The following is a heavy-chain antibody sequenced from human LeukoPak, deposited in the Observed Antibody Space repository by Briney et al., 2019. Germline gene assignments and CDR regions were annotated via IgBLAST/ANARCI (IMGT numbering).Heavy chain of an antibody. D-gene: IGHD3-10*01. Sequence: PGDSLRLSCAASGFTFSSYSMTWVRQTPGRGLEWVSGISGSGDSTYYADSVKGRFTISRDNSRNTLYLEMNSLRAEDTAVYYCTKWSGFGNDWGQGTLVTVSS. CDR1: GFTFSSYS. CDR3: TKWSGFGND. CDR2: ISGSGDST. J-gene: IGHJ4*02. V-gene: IGHV3-23*01.